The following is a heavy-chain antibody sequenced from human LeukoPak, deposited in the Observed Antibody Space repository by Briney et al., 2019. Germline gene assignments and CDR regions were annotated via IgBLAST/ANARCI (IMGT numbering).Heavy chain of an antibody. D-gene: IGHD3-9*01. CDR3: ARDKYDILTDDNWFDP. CDR2: IYHSGST. Sequence: SQTLSLTCSVSGGSISSGYYWGWIRQPPGKGLEWIGSIYHSGSTYYNPSLKSRVTISVDTSKNQFSLKLSSVTAADTAVYYCARDKYDILTDDNWFDPWGQGTLVTVSS. CDR1: GGSISSGYY. J-gene: IGHJ5*02. V-gene: IGHV4-38-2*02.